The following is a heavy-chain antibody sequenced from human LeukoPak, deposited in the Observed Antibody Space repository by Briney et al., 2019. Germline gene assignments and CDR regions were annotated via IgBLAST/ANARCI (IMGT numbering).Heavy chain of an antibody. J-gene: IGHJ4*02. CDR1: GSSTSSGDYY. CDR2: IYYSGST. V-gene: IGHV4-30-4*01. Sequence: SETLSLTCTVSGSSTSSGDYYWSWIRQPPGKGLEWIGYIYYSGSTYYNPSPKSRVTISVDTSKNQFSLKLSSVTAADTAVYYCARDDPDGANDYWGQGTLVTVSS. CDR3: ARDDPDGANDY. D-gene: IGHD3-16*01.